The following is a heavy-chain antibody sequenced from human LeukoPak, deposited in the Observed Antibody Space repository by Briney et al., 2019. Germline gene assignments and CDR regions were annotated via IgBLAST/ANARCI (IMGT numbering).Heavy chain of an antibody. CDR1: GFTFSDYY. J-gene: IGHJ4*02. V-gene: IGHV3-11*06. CDR3: ARDQDRYSYGSYFDY. D-gene: IGHD5-18*01. Sequence: GGSLRLSCAASGFTFSDYYMSWIRQAPGKGLEWVSYISSSSSYTNYADSVKGRLTISRDNAKNSLYLQMNSLRAEDTAVYYCARDQDRYSYGSYFDYWGQGTLVTVSS. CDR2: ISSSSSYT.